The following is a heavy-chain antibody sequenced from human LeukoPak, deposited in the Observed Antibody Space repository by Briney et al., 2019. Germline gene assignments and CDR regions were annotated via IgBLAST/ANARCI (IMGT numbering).Heavy chain of an antibody. Sequence: PGGSLRLSCAASGFTFSTYSMNWVRQAPGKGLEWVSYISSSSSTIYYADSVKGRFTISRDNSKNTLYLQMNSLRAEDTAVYYCAKDYCGGDCYPDYWGQGTLVTVSS. CDR1: GFTFSTYS. CDR2: ISSSSSTI. CDR3: AKDYCGGDCYPDY. D-gene: IGHD2-21*02. J-gene: IGHJ4*02. V-gene: IGHV3-48*01.